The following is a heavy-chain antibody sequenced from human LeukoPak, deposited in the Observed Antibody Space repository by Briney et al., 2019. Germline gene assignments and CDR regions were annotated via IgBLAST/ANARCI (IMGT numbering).Heavy chain of an antibody. D-gene: IGHD2-2*01. CDR2: ISSRSSYI. Sequence: GGSLRLSCAASGFTFSSYSMNWVRQAPGKGLEWVSSISSRSSYIYYADSVKGRFTISRDNSKNTLYLQMGSLRAEDMAVYYCARVVPAAMSLGEYFDYWGQGTLVTVSS. J-gene: IGHJ4*02. CDR3: ARVVPAAMSLGEYFDY. CDR1: GFTFSSYS. V-gene: IGHV3-21*01.